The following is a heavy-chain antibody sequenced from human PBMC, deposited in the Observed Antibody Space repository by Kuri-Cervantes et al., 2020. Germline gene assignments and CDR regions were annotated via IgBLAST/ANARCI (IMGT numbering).Heavy chain of an antibody. CDR3: TTDQSSSSAYYYYYYMDV. Sequence: GGSLRLSCAASGFSFSTYAMTWVRQAPGKGLEWVSVIYSGGSTYYADSVKGRFTISRDNSKNMLYLQMNSLKTEDTAVYYCTTDQSSSSAYYYYYYMDVWGKGTTVTVSS. J-gene: IGHJ6*03. V-gene: IGHV3-53*01. CDR1: GFSFSTYA. CDR2: IYSGGST. D-gene: IGHD6-6*01.